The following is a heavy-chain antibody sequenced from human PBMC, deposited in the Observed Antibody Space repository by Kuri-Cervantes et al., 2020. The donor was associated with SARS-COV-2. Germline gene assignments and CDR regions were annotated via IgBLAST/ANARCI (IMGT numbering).Heavy chain of an antibody. CDR2: MHYSGNA. Sequence: SETLSLTCTVSGDSISGDNYYWGWIRQPPGKGLEWIGTMHYSGNAFYNPSLQSRVTLSVDTSKNQFSLKLSSVTAADTAVYYCARCPWGDGFDYWGQGTLVTDSS. CDR1: GDSISGDNYY. CDR3: ARCPWGDGFDY. J-gene: IGHJ4*02. D-gene: IGHD5-24*01. V-gene: IGHV4-39*01.